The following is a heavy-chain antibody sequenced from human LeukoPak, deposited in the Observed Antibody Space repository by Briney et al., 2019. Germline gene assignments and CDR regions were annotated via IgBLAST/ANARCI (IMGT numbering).Heavy chain of an antibody. V-gene: IGHV1-2*02. D-gene: IGHD3-10*01. CDR2: INPSSGGT. CDR1: GYTFTGYY. Sequence: GASLKVSCKASGYTFTGYYMHWVRQAPGQGLEWMGWINPSSGGTNSAQKFQGRVTMTRDTSISTAYMELIRLRSDDTAVYYCARSRYGSGSYCPDYWGQGTLVTVSS. CDR3: ARSRYGSGSYCPDY. J-gene: IGHJ4*02.